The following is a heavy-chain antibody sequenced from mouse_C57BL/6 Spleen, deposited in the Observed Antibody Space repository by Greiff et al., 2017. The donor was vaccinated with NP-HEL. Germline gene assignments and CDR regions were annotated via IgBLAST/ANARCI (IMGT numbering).Heavy chain of an antibody. V-gene: IGHV8-12*01. D-gene: IGHD2-12*01. CDR3: ARRANSPYWYFDV. Sequence: QVTLKVCGPGILQSSQTLSLTCSFSGFSLSTSGMGVSWIRQPSGKGLEWLAHIYWDDDKRYNPSLKSRLTISKDTSRNQVFLKITSVDTADTATYYCARRANSPYWYFDVWGTGTTVTVSS. CDR1: GFSLSTSGMG. J-gene: IGHJ1*03. CDR2: IYWDDDK.